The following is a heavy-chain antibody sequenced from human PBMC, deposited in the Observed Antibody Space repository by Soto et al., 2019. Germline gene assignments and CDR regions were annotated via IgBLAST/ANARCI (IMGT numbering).Heavy chain of an antibody. V-gene: IGHV4-59*01. CDR3: ASRYGTVFDF. CDR1: GVSISSYY. Sequence: QVQLQESGPGLVKPSETLSLTCTVSGVSISSYYWSWIRQPPGKGLEWIGYIYYSGSTNYNPSLKSRVTISVDTSKNQFSLKLSSVTAADTAVYYCASRYGTVFDFWGQGTLVTVSS. CDR2: IYYSGST. J-gene: IGHJ4*02. D-gene: IGHD6-13*01.